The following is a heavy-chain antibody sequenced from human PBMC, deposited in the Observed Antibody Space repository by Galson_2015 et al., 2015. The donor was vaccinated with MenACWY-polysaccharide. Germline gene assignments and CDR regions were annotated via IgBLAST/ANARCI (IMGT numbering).Heavy chain of an antibody. CDR1: GFTFSNFW. V-gene: IGHV3-7*01. D-gene: IGHD3-10*01. J-gene: IGHJ4*02. CDR3: ARERWVRGVFFDQ. Sequence: SLRLSCAASGFTFSNFWMSWVRQAPGKELEWVASIKQDGSEKYLVDSVKGRFTISRDNAEISLFLQMNSLRAEDTAVYYCARERWVRGVFFDQWGQGTLVTVSS. CDR2: IKQDGSEK.